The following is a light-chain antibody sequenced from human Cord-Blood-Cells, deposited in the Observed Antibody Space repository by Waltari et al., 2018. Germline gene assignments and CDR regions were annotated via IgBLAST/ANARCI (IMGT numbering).Light chain of an antibody. CDR2: DAS. V-gene: IGKV1-5*01. Sequence: DIQMTQSPSTLSASVGDRVPITCRASQSISSWLAWYQQKPGKAPKFLSDDASSLESGVPARFNGIGSGTQCARTISSLQPDDFATCYCQQYNSDSQTFGQGSKLEIK. J-gene: IGKJ2*01. CDR3: QQYNSDSQT. CDR1: QSISSW.